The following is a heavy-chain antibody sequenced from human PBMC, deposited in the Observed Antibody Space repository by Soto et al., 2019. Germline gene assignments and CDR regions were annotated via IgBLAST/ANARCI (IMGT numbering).Heavy chain of an antibody. D-gene: IGHD5-18*01. CDR3: ARENERGYSYGPHVETIDY. V-gene: IGHV1-69*08. CDR2: IIPILGIA. Sequence: QVQLVQSGAEVKKPGSSVKVSCKASGGTFSSYTISWVRQAPGQGLEWMGRIIPILGIANYAQKFQGRVTITADKSTSTAYMELSSLRSEDTAVYYCARENERGYSYGPHVETIDYWGQGTLVTVSS. J-gene: IGHJ4*02. CDR1: GGTFSSYT.